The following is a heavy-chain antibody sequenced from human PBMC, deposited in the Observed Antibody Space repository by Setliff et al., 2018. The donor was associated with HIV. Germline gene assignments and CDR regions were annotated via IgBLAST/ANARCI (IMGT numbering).Heavy chain of an antibody. Sequence: SETLSLTCSVSGASIGSHYWSWIRKPPGKGLEWIGSISNSGITYYSPSLKSRITIALDTSKNQFSLKLMSVSPADAAVYFCTRVFPHPYGNSWFDPWGQGTPVTVSS. V-gene: IGHV4-59*11. D-gene: IGHD3-10*01. J-gene: IGHJ5*02. CDR3: TRVFPHPYGNSWFDP. CDR2: ISNSGIT. CDR1: GASIGSHY.